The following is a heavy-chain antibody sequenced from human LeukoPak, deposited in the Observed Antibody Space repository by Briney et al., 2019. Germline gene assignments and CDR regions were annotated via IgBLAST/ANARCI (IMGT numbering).Heavy chain of an antibody. CDR2: INSNGGST. CDR1: GFTFSSYT. CDR3: AREGSPTTYDH. D-gene: IGHD2/OR15-2a*01. J-gene: IGHJ4*02. Sequence: GGSLRLSCAASGFTFSSYTMHWVRQAPGKGLESVSAINSNGGSTYYANSVKGRFTISRDNSKNTLYLQMDSLRAEDMAVYYCAREGSPTTYDHWGQGTLVTVSS. V-gene: IGHV3-64*01.